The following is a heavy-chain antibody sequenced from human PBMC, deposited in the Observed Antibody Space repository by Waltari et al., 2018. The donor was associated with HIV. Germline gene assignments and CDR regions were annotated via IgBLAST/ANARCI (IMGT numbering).Heavy chain of an antibody. CDR2: MNTKTGNT. CDR3: ARQGAGDYGDYLFDY. Sequence: QVQLVQSGTEVKEPGASLKVSCKASGYPFSDNDINWVRQAPGQGLEWMGWMNTKTGNTGFAQTLQGRVILTRDASMNTAYMELNNLTSGDTAVYYCARQGAGDYGDYLFDYWGQGTLLTVSS. V-gene: IGHV1-8*01. D-gene: IGHD4-17*01. J-gene: IGHJ4*02. CDR1: GYPFSDND.